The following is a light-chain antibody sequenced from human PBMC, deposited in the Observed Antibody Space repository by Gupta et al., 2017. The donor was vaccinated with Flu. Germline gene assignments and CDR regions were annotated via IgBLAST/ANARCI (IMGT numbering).Light chain of an antibody. CDR3: SSYTSVTTVV. CDR1: GSDVGGYNY. J-gene: IGLJ2*01. Sequence: QSALTQPASVSGSPGQSISISCTGTGSDVGGYNYVSWYQQHPGKAPKVMIYQVSHRPSGVSNRFSGSKSGNTASLTISGLQAEDEADYYCSSYTSVTTVVFGGGTKLTVL. CDR2: QVS. V-gene: IGLV2-14*01.